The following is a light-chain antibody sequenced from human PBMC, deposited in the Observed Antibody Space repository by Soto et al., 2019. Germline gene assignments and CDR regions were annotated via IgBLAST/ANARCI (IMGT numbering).Light chain of an antibody. J-gene: IGKJ1*01. Sequence: DIQMTQSPSTLSVSAGDRVTLSCRASQTVSSWLAWYQQKPGQAPRLLIYRASTRTSGIPARFSGSGSGTEFTLTISSLQSDDFAAYYCQHYNSYSEAFGQGTKVDI. CDR3: QHYNSYSEA. CDR1: QTVSSW. CDR2: RAS. V-gene: IGKV1-5*03.